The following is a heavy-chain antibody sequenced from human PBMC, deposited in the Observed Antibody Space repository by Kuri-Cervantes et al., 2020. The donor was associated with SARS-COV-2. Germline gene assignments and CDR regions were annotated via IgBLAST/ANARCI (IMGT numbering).Heavy chain of an antibody. V-gene: IGHV1-69*04. CDR1: GGTFSSYA. D-gene: IGHD2-21*02. CDR2: IIPILGTA. J-gene: IGHJ4*02. Sequence: SVKVSCKASGGTFSSYAISWVRQAPGQGLEWMGRIIPILGTANYAQKFQGRVTITADKSTSTAYMELSSLRPEDTAVYYCARTAKTGQLRDYWGQGTLVTVSS. CDR3: ARTAKTGQLRDY.